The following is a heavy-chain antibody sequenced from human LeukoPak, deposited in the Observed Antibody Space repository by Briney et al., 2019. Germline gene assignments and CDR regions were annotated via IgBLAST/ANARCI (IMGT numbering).Heavy chain of an antibody. Sequence: PSETLSLTCTVSGGSISSYHWSWIRQPPGKGLEWIGYVYYSGGTNYNPSLKSRVTISVDMSKNQSSLKLSSVTAADTAVYYCARVGTPMVTVDYWGQGTLVTVSS. CDR2: VYYSGGT. CDR3: ARVGTPMVTVDY. D-gene: IGHD5-18*01. V-gene: IGHV4-59*01. J-gene: IGHJ4*02. CDR1: GGSISSYH.